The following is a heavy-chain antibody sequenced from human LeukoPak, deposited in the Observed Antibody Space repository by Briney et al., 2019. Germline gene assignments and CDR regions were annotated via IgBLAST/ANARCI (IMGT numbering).Heavy chain of an antibody. D-gene: IGHD1-26*01. Sequence: GASVKASCKASGYSFTDYYMHWVRQAPGQGLEWMAWINPNSGGTNYAQKFQGRVTLTRDTSVNTVYMELSSLRSDDTAVYYCARGPSSENWFDPWGQGTLVTVSS. CDR3: ARGPSSENWFDP. CDR2: INPNSGGT. CDR1: GYSFTDYY. J-gene: IGHJ5*02. V-gene: IGHV1-2*02.